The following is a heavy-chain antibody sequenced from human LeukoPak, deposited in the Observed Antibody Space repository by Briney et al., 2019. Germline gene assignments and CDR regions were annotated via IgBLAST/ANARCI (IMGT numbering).Heavy chain of an antibody. D-gene: IGHD1-14*01. CDR2: ISSDGGGT. J-gene: IGHJ4*02. CDR1: GFTFSNAW. V-gene: IGHV3-64D*06. CDR3: VRYTDSSYPD. Sequence: GGSLRLSCAASGFTFSNAWMSWVRQAPGKGLEYVSAISSDGGGTYYTDSVKGRFTISRDSSKSTLYLQMSSLRPEDTAVYYCVRYTDSSYPDWGQGTLVTVSS.